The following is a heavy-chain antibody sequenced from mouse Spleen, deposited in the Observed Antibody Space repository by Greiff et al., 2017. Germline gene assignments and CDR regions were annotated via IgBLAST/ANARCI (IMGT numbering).Heavy chain of an antibody. CDR1: GFTFSSYA. J-gene: IGHJ1*01. CDR2: ISSGGGNT. Sequence: EVKLVESGGGLVKRGGSLKLSCAASGFTFSSYAMSWVRQTPEKRLEWVATISSGGGNTYYPDSVKGRFTISRDNAKNTLYLQMSSLKSEDTAMYYCARPITTVVAKDWYFDVWGAGTTVTVSS. CDR3: ARPITTVVAKDWYFDV. V-gene: IGHV5-9*04. D-gene: IGHD1-1*01.